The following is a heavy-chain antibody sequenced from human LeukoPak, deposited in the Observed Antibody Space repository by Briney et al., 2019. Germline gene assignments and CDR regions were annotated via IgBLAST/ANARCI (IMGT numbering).Heavy chain of an antibody. CDR1: GFTFSSYA. CDR2: ISGSGGST. D-gene: IGHD2-15*01. J-gene: IGHJ4*02. Sequence: GGSLRLSCAASGFTFSSYAMSWVRQGRGTGLEWVSAISGSGGSTYYADSVKGRFTISRDNSKNTLYLQMNSLRAEDTAVYYCAKRYCSGGSCYMGFDYWGQGTLVTVSS. CDR3: AKRYCSGGSCYMGFDY. V-gene: IGHV3-23*01.